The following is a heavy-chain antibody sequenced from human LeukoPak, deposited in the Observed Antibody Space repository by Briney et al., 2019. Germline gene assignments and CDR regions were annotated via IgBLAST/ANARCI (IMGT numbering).Heavy chain of an antibody. J-gene: IGHJ4*02. CDR3: ARIGAGSSRDY. CDR2: IVGSSST. Sequence: GGSLRLSCAASGFTFSSYSMSWVRQAPGKGLEWVSSIVGSSSTYYADSLKGRFTISRDNAKNSLYLQMNSLRAEDTAVYYCARIGAGSSRDYWGQGTLVTVSS. D-gene: IGHD6-13*01. V-gene: IGHV3-21*01. CDR1: GFTFSSYS.